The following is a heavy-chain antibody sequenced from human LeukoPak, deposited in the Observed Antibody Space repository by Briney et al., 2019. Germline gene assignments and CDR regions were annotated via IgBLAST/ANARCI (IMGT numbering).Heavy chain of an antibody. V-gene: IGHV1-69*06. CDR3: SSRKLGNDY. Sequence: SSVKLSCKASGAPFTSYAISWVRQAPGQGLEWMGGIIPIFGTANYAQKFQGRVTITADKSTSTAYIELSSLTSDNTAGYYCSSRKLGNDYCSQGSLVTVSS. J-gene: IGHJ4*02. CDR2: IIPIFGTA. CDR1: GAPFTSYA. D-gene: IGHD6-13*01.